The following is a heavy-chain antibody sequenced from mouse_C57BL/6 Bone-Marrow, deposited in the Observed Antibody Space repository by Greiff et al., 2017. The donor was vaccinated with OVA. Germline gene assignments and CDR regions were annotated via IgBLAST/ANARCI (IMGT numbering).Heavy chain of an antibody. V-gene: IGHV1-53*01. CDR2: INPSNGGT. J-gene: IGHJ2*01. Sequence: QVQLQQSGTELVKPGASVKLSCKASGYTFTSYWMHWVKQRPGQGLEWIGNINPSNGGTNYNEKFKSKATLTVDKSSSTAYMQLSSLTSEDSAVYYCARFPIYYYGSSYLWYFDYWGQGTTLTVSS. CDR1: GYTFTSYW. CDR3: ARFPIYYYGSSYLWYFDY. D-gene: IGHD1-1*01.